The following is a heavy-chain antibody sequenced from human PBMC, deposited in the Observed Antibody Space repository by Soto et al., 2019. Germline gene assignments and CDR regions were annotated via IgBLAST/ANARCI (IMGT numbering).Heavy chain of an antibody. J-gene: IGHJ4*02. CDR2: IYYSGST. V-gene: IGHV4-30-4*01. CDR1: GGSISSGDYY. D-gene: IGHD1-20*01. Sequence: SETLSLTCTVSGGSISSGDYYWSWIRQPPGKGLEWIGYIYYSGSTYYNPSLKSRVTISVDTSKNQFSLKPSSVTAADTAVYYCARARGPGLTALDYWGQGTLVTVSS. CDR3: ARARGPGLTALDY.